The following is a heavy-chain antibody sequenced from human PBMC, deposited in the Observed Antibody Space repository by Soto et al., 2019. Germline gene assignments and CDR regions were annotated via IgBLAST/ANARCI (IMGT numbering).Heavy chain of an antibody. CDR3: ARSGGSNWFDP. CDR2: ISSRSSYI. CDR1: GFTFSSYS. Sequence: GGSLRLSCAASGFTFSSYSMNWVRQAPGKGLEWVSSISSRSSYIYYADSVKGRFTISRDNAKNSLYLQMNSLRAEDTAVYYCARSGGSNWFDPWGQGTLVTVSS. V-gene: IGHV3-21*01. D-gene: IGHD1-26*01. J-gene: IGHJ5*02.